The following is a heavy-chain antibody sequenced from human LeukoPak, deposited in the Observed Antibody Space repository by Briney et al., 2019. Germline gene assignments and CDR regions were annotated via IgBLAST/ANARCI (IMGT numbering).Heavy chain of an antibody. J-gene: IGHJ6*04. CDR3: ARGRGQWGSSWSTYYYYGMDV. V-gene: IGHV4-30-2*01. D-gene: IGHD6-13*01. Sequence: PSQTLSLTCAVSGGSISSGGYSWSWIRRPPGKGLEWIGYIYHSGSTYYNPSLRSRVTISVDRSKNQFSLKLSSVTAADTAVYYCARGRGQWGSSWSTYYYYGMDVWGKGTTVTVSS. CDR2: IYHSGST. CDR1: GGSISSGGYS.